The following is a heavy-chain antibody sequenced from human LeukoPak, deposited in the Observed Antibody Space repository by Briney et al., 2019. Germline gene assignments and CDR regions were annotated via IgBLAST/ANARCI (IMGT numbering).Heavy chain of an antibody. CDR1: GGSISSTNYY. V-gene: IGHV4-39*07. CDR2: IYYSGST. J-gene: IGHJ4*02. CDR3: ARALGYCSSTSCYGHFDY. D-gene: IGHD2-2*01. Sequence: SETLSLTCTVSGGSISSTNYYWGWIRQPPGKGLEWIGSIYYSGSTYYNPSLKSRVTISVDTSKNQFSLKLSSVTAADTAVYYCARALGYCSSTSCYGHFDYWGQGTLVTVSS.